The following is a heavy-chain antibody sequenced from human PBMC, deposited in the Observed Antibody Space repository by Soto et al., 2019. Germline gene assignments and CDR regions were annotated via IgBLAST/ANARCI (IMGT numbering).Heavy chain of an antibody. V-gene: IGHV3-23*01. Sequence: GGSLRLSCKASGFSFSDYSITWVRQAPGKGLEWVSVISGSGDNTFYAASVKGRFAISRDNSKNVLYLQMNSLSADDAAVYFCGKGRAITVYRVDIRFDYWGLGTLVTVSS. CDR1: GFSFSDYS. CDR2: ISGSGDNT. D-gene: IGHD5-12*01. J-gene: IGHJ4*01. CDR3: GKGRAITVYRVDIRFDY.